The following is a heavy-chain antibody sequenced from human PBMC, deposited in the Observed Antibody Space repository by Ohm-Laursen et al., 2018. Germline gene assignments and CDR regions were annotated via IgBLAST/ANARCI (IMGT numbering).Heavy chain of an antibody. CDR2: IYYSGST. CDR3: ARSITMIVVAD. V-gene: IGHV4-39*01. D-gene: IGHD3-22*01. J-gene: IGHJ4*02. CDR1: GGSISSSSYY. Sequence: PSQTLSLTCTVSGGSISSSSYYWGWIRQPPGKGLEWIGSIYYSGSTYYNPSLKSRVTISVDTSKNQFSLKLSSVTAADTAVYYCARSITMIVVADWGQGTLVTVSS.